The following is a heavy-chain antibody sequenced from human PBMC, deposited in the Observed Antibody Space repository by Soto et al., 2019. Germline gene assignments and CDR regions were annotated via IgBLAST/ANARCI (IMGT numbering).Heavy chain of an antibody. D-gene: IGHD6-25*01. Sequence: EVQLVESGGALVQPGGSLRLSCVASGFTFRSYEMNWVRQAPGKGLEGVAYISSSGRVIKYGDSVKGRFTTSRDNAKNSLHLQMNSLRAEDTALYYCTRSGNNFYYYGMDVWGQGTTVTVSS. V-gene: IGHV3-48*03. CDR3: TRSGNNFYYYGMDV. CDR2: ISSSGRVI. J-gene: IGHJ6*02. CDR1: GFTFRSYE.